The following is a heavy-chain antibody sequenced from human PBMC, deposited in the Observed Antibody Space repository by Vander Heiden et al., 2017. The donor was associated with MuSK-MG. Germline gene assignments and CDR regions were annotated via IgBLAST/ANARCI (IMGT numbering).Heavy chain of an antibody. V-gene: IGHV4-34*01. CDR3: ARVRGYSYGAGIDY. CDR2: INHSGST. D-gene: IGHD5-18*01. Sequence: GWIRQSPGKGLEWIGEINHSGSTNYNPSLKSRVTISVDTSKNQFSLKLSSVTAADTAVYYCARVRGYSYGAGIDYWGQGTLVTVSS. J-gene: IGHJ4*02.